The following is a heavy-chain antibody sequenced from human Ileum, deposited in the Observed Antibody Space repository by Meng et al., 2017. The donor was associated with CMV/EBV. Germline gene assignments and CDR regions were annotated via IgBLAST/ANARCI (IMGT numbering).Heavy chain of an antibody. J-gene: IGHJ4*02. CDR1: GFTFSDYY. D-gene: IGHD6-13*01. CDR3: AKIDQQQNYFDC. V-gene: IGHV3-11*01. Sequence: GESLKISCAASGFTFSDYYMSWIRQAPGKGLEWVSYISSSGSTIYYADSVKGRFTISRDNAKNTLYLHMNSLRAEDTAVYYCAKIDQQQNYFDCWGQGTLVTVSS. CDR2: ISSSGSTI.